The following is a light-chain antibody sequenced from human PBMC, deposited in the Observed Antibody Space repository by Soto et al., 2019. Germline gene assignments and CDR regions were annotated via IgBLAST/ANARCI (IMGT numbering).Light chain of an antibody. CDR2: DVN. CDR3: CSYAGSYTVV. Sequence: QAVVTQPRSVSGSPGQSVTISCTGTSSDVGNYNYVSWYQQHPGKAPKLMIYDVNKRPSGVPDRFSGSKSGNTASLTISGLQAEDEADYYCCSYAGSYTVVFGGGTQLTVL. V-gene: IGLV2-11*01. J-gene: IGLJ2*01. CDR1: SSDVGNYNY.